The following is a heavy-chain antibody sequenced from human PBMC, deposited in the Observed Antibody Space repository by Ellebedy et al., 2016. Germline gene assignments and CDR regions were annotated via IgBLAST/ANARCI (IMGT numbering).Heavy chain of an antibody. CDR3: AHGGAGSGTTSLFY. D-gene: IGHD5-12*01. CDR1: GYSFNTYW. CDR2: IYPGDSDT. V-gene: IGHV5-51*01. Sequence: GESLKISCKGSGYSFNTYWIGWVRQMPGKGLEWMGIIYPGDSDTKYSPSFQGQVTFSVDRSINTAYLQWTSLKAADSATYYCAHGGAGSGTTSLFYWGQGTLVTVSS. J-gene: IGHJ4*02.